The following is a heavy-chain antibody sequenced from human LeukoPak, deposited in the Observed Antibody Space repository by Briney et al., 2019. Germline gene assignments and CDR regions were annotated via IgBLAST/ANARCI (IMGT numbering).Heavy chain of an antibody. CDR3: ARDWVGVPSVGPSYYYYMDV. J-gene: IGHJ6*03. CDR1: GGSISSGSYY. CDR2: IYTSGST. D-gene: IGHD3-16*01. V-gene: IGHV4-61*02. Sequence: PSETLSLTCTVSGGSISSGSYYWSWIRQPAGKGLEWIGRIYTSGSTNYNPFLKSRVTISVDTSKNQFSLKLSSVTAADTAVYYCARDWVGVPSVGPSYYYYMDVWGKGTTVTVSS.